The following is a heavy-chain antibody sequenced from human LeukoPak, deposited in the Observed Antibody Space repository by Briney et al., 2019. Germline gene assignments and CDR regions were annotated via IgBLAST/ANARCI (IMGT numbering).Heavy chain of an antibody. Sequence: SETLSLTCAVYGGSFSGYYWSWIRQPPGKGLEWIGEINHSGSTSYNPSLKSRVTISVDTSKNQFSLKLSSVTAANTAVYYCARARPSRGYYYYYHMDVWGKGTTVTVSS. CDR1: GGSFSGYY. CDR2: INHSGST. J-gene: IGHJ6*03. CDR3: ARARPSRGYYYYYHMDV. V-gene: IGHV4-34*01. D-gene: IGHD3-10*01.